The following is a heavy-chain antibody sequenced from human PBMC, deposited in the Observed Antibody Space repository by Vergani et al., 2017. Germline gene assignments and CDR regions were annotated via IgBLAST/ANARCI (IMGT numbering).Heavy chain of an antibody. D-gene: IGHD2-15*01. Sequence: QVQLQESGPGLVKPSETLSLTCTVSGAAIKDFYWSWFRQPPGKRLEWIGYVYYTGSTTYNPSLKSRVTISVDTSNNQFSLRMTSLTAADTAIYYCARHWAVVAANNWFDPWGQGTLVTVSS. CDR1: GAAIKDFY. CDR3: ARHWAVVAANNWFDP. CDR2: VYYTGST. V-gene: IGHV4-59*01. J-gene: IGHJ5*02.